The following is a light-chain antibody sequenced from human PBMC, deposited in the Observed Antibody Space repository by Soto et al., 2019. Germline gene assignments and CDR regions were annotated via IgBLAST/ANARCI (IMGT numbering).Light chain of an antibody. CDR1: QSVNSLY. V-gene: IGKV3-20*01. Sequence: EIALTQSPGTLSLSPGERATLSCRASQSVNSLYLAWYQQKPGQAPRLLIYGASSRATGIPDRFSGSGSGTDFTLTISRLEPEDFAVYYCQWYSGSQTVGGGTKVEIK. J-gene: IGKJ4*01. CDR2: GAS. CDR3: QWYSGSQT.